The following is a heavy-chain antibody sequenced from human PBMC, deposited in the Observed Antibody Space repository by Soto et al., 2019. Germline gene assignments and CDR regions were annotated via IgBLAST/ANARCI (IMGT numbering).Heavy chain of an antibody. D-gene: IGHD2-21*01. CDR2: ISAGGNTK. J-gene: IGHJ4*02. V-gene: IGHV3-30*18. CDR3: AKESGGERYAAYFDL. Sequence: QVQLVESGGGVVQPGTSLRLACAASGFTLSNIGMQWVRQAPGTGLEWVAVISAGGNTKYYADSVQGRFTISRDNSKNALLLQMNSLRTEDTAVYSCAKESGGERYAAYFDLWGQGTLVTVAA. CDR1: GFTLSNIG.